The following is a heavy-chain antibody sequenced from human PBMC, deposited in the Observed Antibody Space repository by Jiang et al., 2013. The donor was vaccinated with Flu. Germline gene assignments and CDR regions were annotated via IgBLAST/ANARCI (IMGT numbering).Heavy chain of an antibody. CDR1: GYTFPVMV. V-gene: IGHV1-18*01. Sequence: GAEVKKPGASVKVACKASGYTFPVMVSVGCDRPLDKGLSGWEWISTYSDVVKSAQQFQGRVTMTTDTSTSTAYMELRSLRSDDAAVYYCARDWDCRSRSCNDCFDP. CDR3: ARDWDCRSRSCNDCFDP. J-gene: IGHJ5*02. D-gene: IGHD2-2*01. CDR2: ISTYSDVV.